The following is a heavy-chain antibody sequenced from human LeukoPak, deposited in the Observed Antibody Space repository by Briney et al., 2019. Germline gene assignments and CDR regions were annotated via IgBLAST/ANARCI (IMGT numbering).Heavy chain of an antibody. CDR3: VPHIHYSYQY. D-gene: IGHD5-18*01. V-gene: IGHV3-64D*06. CDR2: ISSDGYHT. Sequence: PGGSLRLSCSASGFNFSSSPMHWVRQAPGKALEYVSAISSDGYHTYYADSVKGRFTMSRDNSKNTLSLQMSSLRAEDTAVYYCVPHIHYSYQYWGRGTLVTVSS. J-gene: IGHJ4*02. CDR1: GFNFSSSP.